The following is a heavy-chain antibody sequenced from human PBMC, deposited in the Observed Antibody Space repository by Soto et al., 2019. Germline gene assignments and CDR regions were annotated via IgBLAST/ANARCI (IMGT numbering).Heavy chain of an antibody. Sequence: QLQLQESGPGLVKPSETLSLTCTVSGGSISSSSYYWGWIRQPPGKGLEWIGSIYYSGSTYYNPSLKSRVTISVDTSKNQFSLKLSSVTAADTAVYYCARHADSRTAMVQYYFDYWGQGTLVTVSS. D-gene: IGHD5-18*01. CDR2: IYYSGST. CDR1: GGSISSSSYY. CDR3: ARHADSRTAMVQYYFDY. V-gene: IGHV4-39*01. J-gene: IGHJ4*02.